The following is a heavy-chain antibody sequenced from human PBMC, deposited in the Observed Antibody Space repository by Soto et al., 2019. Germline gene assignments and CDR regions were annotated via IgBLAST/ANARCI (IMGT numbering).Heavy chain of an antibody. CDR3: ANDFWSGYFKSNWFDP. D-gene: IGHD3-3*01. CDR2: ISGSGGST. Sequence: PGGSLRLSCAASGFTFSSYAMSWVRQAPGKGLEWVSAISGSGGSTYYADSVKGRFTISRDNSKNTLYLQMNSLRAEDTAVYYCANDFWSGYFKSNWFDPWGQGTLVTVSS. J-gene: IGHJ5*02. CDR1: GFTFSSYA. V-gene: IGHV3-23*01.